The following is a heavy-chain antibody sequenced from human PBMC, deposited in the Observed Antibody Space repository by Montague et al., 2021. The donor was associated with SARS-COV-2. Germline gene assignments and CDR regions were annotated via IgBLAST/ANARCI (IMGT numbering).Heavy chain of an antibody. CDR1: GFIFSSYE. V-gene: IGHV3-48*03. Sequence: SLRLSCAASGFIFSSYEMNWVRQAPGKGLEWVSYISNSGDTKYYXDSVKGRFTISRDNAKNSLYLQMSSLRAEDTAVYYCARAGESYYYDSSGFLYWGQGILVTVSS. J-gene: IGHJ4*02. D-gene: IGHD3-22*01. CDR2: ISNSGDTK. CDR3: ARAGESYYYDSSGFLY.